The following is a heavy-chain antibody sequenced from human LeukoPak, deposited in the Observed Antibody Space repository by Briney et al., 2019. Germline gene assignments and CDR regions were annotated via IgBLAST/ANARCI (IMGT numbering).Heavy chain of an antibody. Sequence: SETLSLTCTVSGGSISSGSYHWSWIRQSPGKGLEWIGEINPSGGTNYNPSLKNRVTISVDTSKNQFSLKLSSVTAADMAVYYCARLFNYYDSSGYPDHWGQGTLVTVSS. J-gene: IGHJ4*02. CDR1: GGSISSGSYH. CDR3: ARLFNYYDSSGYPDH. CDR2: INPSGGT. D-gene: IGHD3-22*01. V-gene: IGHV4-39*07.